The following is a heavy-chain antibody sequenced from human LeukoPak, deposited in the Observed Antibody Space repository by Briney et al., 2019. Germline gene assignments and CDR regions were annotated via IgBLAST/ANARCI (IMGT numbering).Heavy chain of an antibody. CDR1: RFTFSSYA. CDR3: AKGDYADYFDY. J-gene: IGHJ4*02. Sequence: GGSLRLSCAASRFTFSSYAMSWVGQAPGKGLQWVSTISGSGGSTYYADSVKGRFTISRDNSKNTLYLQMNSLRAEDTAVYFCAKGDYADYFDYWGQGTLVTVSS. V-gene: IGHV3-23*01. D-gene: IGHD4-17*01. CDR2: ISGSGGST.